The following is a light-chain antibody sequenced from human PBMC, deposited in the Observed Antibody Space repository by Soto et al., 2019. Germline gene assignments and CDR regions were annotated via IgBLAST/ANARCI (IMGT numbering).Light chain of an antibody. CDR2: DVT. V-gene: IGLV2-14*01. CDR3: SSYTTTIMI. CDR1: SSDVGGYEF. J-gene: IGLJ2*01. Sequence: QSALTQPASVSGSPGQSITISCTGTSSDVGGYEFVSWYQQRPGKAPKLVIYDVTYRPSGVSDRFSGSKSGNTASLTISGLQAEDEADYYCSSYTTTIMIFGGGTKLTVL.